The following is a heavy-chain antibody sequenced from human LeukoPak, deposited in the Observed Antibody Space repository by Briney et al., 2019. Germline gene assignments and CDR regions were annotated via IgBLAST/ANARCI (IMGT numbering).Heavy chain of an antibody. V-gene: IGHV4-34*01. J-gene: IGHJ3*02. CDR3: ARGPIVVMVAATGVFDI. CDR2: INNSGST. Sequence: KPSETLSLTCAVCGDSFSGYYWSWLRQPPGKGLEWLGEINNSGSTNYNPSLKSRVTISVYTSKTQFSLKLSSVTAADTALYYCARGPIVVMVAATGVFDIWGQGTMVTVSS. CDR1: GDSFSGYY. D-gene: IGHD2-15*01.